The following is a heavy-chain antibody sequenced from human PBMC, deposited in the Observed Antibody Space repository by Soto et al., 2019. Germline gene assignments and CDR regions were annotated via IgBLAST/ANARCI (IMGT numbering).Heavy chain of an antibody. CDR2: VSSSGNT. D-gene: IGHD2-2*01. Sequence: QVQLQASGPGLVRPSETLSLTCTVSGGSVSSGSYFWSWVRQPPGKGLELIAYVSSSGNTNYNPSLKTRLTLSFDPSKNHFSLNLRSVTAADTALYYCASAQPFDSCGQGILVTVSS. CDR1: GGSVSSGSYF. CDR3: ASAQPFDS. V-gene: IGHV4-61*03. J-gene: IGHJ4*02.